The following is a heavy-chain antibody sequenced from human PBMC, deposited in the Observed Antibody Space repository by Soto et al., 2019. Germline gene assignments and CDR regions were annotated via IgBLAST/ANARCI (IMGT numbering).Heavy chain of an antibody. Sequence: PGGALRLSCAASGFTFSSYGMHWGRQVPGMGPVWVSGINTDGSTTNYADSVKGRFTISRDNAKNTVYLQMNSLSAEDTAVYYCARDRISGSMLWGHGHLVTVSS. D-gene: IGHD1-20*01. CDR3: ARDRISGSML. CDR1: GFTFSSYG. CDR2: INTDGSTT. J-gene: IGHJ4*01. V-gene: IGHV3-74*01.